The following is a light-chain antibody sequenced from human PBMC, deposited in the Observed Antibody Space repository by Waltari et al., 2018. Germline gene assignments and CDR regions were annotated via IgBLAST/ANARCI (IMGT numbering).Light chain of an antibody. V-gene: IGLV3-1*01. CDR1: KLGDKY. CDR3: QAWDSSTVV. Sequence: SYELTQPPLVSVSPGQTASITCSGDKLGDKYACWYQQKPGQSPVLVIYQDSKRPSGIPERFSGSNSGNTATLTISGTQAMDEADYYCQAWDSSTVVFGGGTKLTVI. J-gene: IGLJ2*01. CDR2: QDS.